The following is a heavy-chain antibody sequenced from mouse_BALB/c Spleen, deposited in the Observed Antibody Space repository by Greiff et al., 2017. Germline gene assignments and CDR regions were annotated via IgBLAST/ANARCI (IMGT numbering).Heavy chain of an antibody. Sequence: VMLVESGPGLVAPSQSLSITCTVSGFSLTSYGVHWVRQPPGKGLEWLGVIWAGGSTNYNSALMSRLSISKDNSKSQVFLKMNSLQTDDTAMYYCARDEGDVGYFDYWGQGTTLTVSS. CDR3: ARDEGDVGYFDY. D-gene: IGHD3-3*01. V-gene: IGHV2-9*02. CDR2: IWAGGST. CDR1: GFSLTSYG. J-gene: IGHJ2*01.